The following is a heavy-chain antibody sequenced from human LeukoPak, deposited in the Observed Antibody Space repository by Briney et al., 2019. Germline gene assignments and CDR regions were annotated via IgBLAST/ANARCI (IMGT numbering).Heavy chain of an antibody. CDR1: GGSMNTADYY. Sequence: RSETLSLTCSVSGGSMNTADYYWVWIRQTPGKGLEWIGRISYSGSDYYNTSLRSRVTMSVDTSKNQFSLELRSLTAADTAVYYCARRSIPAEGSFDPWGQGTLVTVSS. CDR3: ARRSIPAEGSFDP. D-gene: IGHD6-13*01. V-gene: IGHV4-39*01. J-gene: IGHJ5*02. CDR2: ISYSGSD.